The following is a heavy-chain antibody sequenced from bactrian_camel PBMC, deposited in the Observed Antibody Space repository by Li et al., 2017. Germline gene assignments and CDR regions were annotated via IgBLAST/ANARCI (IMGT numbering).Heavy chain of an antibody. Sequence: VQLVESGGGSVQAGGSLNLSCVINGYNGRRECVGWFRQAPGKEREPVATIYIASSTTDYHDSVKERFSISQDNAKKTVYLQMNGLKVEDTATYYCAYDPGASACNGDKWTALTLGIFWGQ. D-gene: IGHD8*01. CDR3: AYDPGASACNGDKWTALTLGIF. J-gene: IGHJ4*01. CDR1: GYNGRREC. V-gene: IGHV3S40*01. CDR2: IYIASSTT.